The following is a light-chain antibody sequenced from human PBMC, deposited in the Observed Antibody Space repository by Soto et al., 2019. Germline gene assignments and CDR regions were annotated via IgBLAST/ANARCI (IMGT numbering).Light chain of an antibody. CDR2: GAS. Sequence: ESVLTQSPATLSLSPGERATLSCRASPSVSNSLAWYHLKPGQAPRLLIYGASIRAAGIPARFTGSESGTEFTLSISSLQSEDFAVYYCQQYDDWPWTFGHGTKVEIK. V-gene: IGKV3-15*01. CDR1: PSVSNS. J-gene: IGKJ1*01. CDR3: QQYDDWPWT.